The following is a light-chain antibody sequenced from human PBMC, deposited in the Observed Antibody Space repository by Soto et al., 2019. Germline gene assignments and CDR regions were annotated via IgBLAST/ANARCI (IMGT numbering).Light chain of an antibody. CDR3: QQYGNSPIT. CDR2: GAS. V-gene: IGKV3-20*01. J-gene: IGKJ5*01. CDR1: QRVSSGY. Sequence: EIVLTQSPGTLSLSPGERATLSCRASQRVSSGYLAWYQQKPGQAPRLLIYGASNRATDIPDRFSGRGSGTDFTLTISRLEPEDFAVYYCQQYGNSPITFGQGTRLEIK.